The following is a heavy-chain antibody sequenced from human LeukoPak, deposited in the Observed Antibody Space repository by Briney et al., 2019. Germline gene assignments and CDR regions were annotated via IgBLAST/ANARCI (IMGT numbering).Heavy chain of an antibody. CDR1: GFTFSSYW. CDR2: IKQDGSEK. D-gene: IGHD2-21*02. J-gene: IGHJ4*02. CDR3: ARGIYCGGDCYSGAQDY. Sequence: PGGSLRLSCAASGFTFSSYWMSWVRQAPGKGLEWVANIKQDGSEKYYVDSVKGRFTISRDNAKNSLYLQMNSLRAEDTAVYYCARGIYCGGDCYSGAQDYWGRGTLVTVSS. V-gene: IGHV3-7*04.